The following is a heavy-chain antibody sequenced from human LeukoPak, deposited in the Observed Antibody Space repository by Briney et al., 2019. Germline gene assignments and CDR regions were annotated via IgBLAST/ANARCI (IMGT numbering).Heavy chain of an antibody. J-gene: IGHJ4*02. CDR1: GGSFSGYY. V-gene: IGHV4-34*01. D-gene: IGHD2-8*01. Sequence: SETLSLTCAVYGGSFSGYYWSWIRQPPGKGLEWIGEINHSGSTNYNPSLKSRVTISVDTSKNQFPLKLSSVTAADTAVYYCARGASGIVLMVYAMRFDYWGQGTLVTVSS. CDR2: INHSGST. CDR3: ARGASGIVLMVYAMRFDY.